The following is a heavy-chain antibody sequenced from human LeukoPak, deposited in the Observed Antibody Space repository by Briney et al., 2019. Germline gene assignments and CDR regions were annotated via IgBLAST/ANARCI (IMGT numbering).Heavy chain of an antibody. V-gene: IGHV3-48*01. CDR1: GFTFSSYS. CDR2: ISSSSSTI. Sequence: PGGSLRLSCAASGFTFSSYSMNWVRQAPGKGLEWVSYISSSSSTIYYADSVKGRFTISRDNAKNSLYLQMNSLRAEDTAMYYCARGAYDFGENWFDPWGQGTLVTVSS. D-gene: IGHD3-3*01. CDR3: ARGAYDFGENWFDP. J-gene: IGHJ5*02.